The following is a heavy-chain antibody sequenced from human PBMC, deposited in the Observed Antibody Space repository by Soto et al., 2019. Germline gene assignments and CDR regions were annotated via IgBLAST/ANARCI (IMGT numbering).Heavy chain of an antibody. CDR2: IWYDGSDK. CDR3: ARGMPGWFGEFDY. Sequence: QVQLVESGGGVVQPGRSLRLSCAASGFDFRTYGMHWVRQAPGKGLEWVAIIWYDGSDKYYADSVKGRFTTSRDNSKNTLYLQMNSLRVEDTAVYYCARGMPGWFGEFDYWGQGTLVTVSS. CDR1: GFDFRTYG. V-gene: IGHV3-33*01. J-gene: IGHJ4*02. D-gene: IGHD3-10*01.